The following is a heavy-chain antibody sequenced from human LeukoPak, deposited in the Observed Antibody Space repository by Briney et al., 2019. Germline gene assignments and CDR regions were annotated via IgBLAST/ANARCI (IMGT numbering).Heavy chain of an antibody. J-gene: IGHJ4*02. V-gene: IGHV4-59*01. Sequence: SETLSLTCTVSGGSISSYYWSWIRQPPGKGLEWIGYIYYSGSTNYNPSLKSRVTISVDTSKNQFSLKLSSVTAADTAVYYCARAYTAQWNYYFDYWGQGTLVTVSS. D-gene: IGHD6-19*01. CDR1: GGSISSYY. CDR3: ARAYTAQWNYYFDY. CDR2: IYYSGST.